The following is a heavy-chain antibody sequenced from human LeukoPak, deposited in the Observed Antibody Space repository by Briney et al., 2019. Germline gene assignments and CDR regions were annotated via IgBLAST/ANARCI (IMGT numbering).Heavy chain of an antibody. D-gene: IGHD3-22*01. CDR2: ISYDGSNK. Sequence: GGSLRLSCAASGFTFSSYGMHWVRQAPGKGLEWVAVISYDGSNKYYADSVKGRFTISRDNSKNTLYLQMNSLRAEDTAVYYCAKDYYDSSGYYLGGTFDYWGQGTLVTVSS. CDR3: AKDYYDSSGYYLGGTFDY. CDR1: GFTFSSYG. V-gene: IGHV3-30*18. J-gene: IGHJ4*02.